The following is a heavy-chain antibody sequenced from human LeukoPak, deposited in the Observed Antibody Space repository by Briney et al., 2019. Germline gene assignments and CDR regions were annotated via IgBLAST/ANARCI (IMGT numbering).Heavy chain of an antibody. CDR1: GFTFSTYN. J-gene: IGHJ6*03. CDR3: ARGRIAVAGTYIPSNWGPQLYYMDV. V-gene: IGHV3-21*01. CDR2: IGNSSYI. Sequence: PGGSLRLSCAASGFTFSTYNMNWVRQAPGKGLEWVSSIGNSSYIYYADSVKGRFTISRDNAKNSLYLQMNSLRAEDTAVYYCARGRIAVAGTYIPSNWGPQLYYMDVWGKGTTVTVSS. D-gene: IGHD6-19*01.